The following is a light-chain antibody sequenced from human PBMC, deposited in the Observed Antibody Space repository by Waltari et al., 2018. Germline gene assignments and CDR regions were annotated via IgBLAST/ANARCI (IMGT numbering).Light chain of an antibody. Sequence: QAALTQPPSVSKSLGQSVTISCTGPTTEIGCYHCVSWYQQHPGTAPRLLMYEVTRRPSGVSDRFSGYKSGNTASLTISGLRAGDEADYYCCSYREGSTCVFGGGTRLSVL. V-gene: IGLV2-11*01. CDR1: TTEIGCYHC. CDR3: CSYREGSTCV. CDR2: EVT. J-gene: IGLJ2*01.